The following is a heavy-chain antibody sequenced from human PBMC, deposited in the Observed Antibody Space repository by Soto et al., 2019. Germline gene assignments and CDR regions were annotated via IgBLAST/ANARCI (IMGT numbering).Heavy chain of an antibody. CDR2: INPSGGST. CDR3: ARDETGTFVVDY. J-gene: IGHJ4*02. Sequence: QVQLVQSGAEVKKPGASVKVSCKASGYTFTSYYMHWVRQAPGQGLEWMGIINPSGGSTSYAQKFQGSVTMTRDTSTSTVYMELSSLRSEDTAVYYCARDETGTFVVDYWGQGTLVTVSS. CDR1: GYTFTSYY. D-gene: IGHD1-7*01. V-gene: IGHV1-46*01.